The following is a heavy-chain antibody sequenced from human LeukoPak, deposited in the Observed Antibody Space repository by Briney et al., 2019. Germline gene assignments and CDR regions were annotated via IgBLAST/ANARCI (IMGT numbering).Heavy chain of an antibody. J-gene: IGHJ4*02. V-gene: IGHV1-2*02. CDR1: GYTFTGFY. CDR2: INPDSGGT. Sequence: GASVKVSCKASGYTFTGFYMHWVRQAPGQGLEWMGWINPDSGGTNYAQKFQGRVTVTRDTSISTAYMELSRLTSDDTAVYYCARLNSGYDYFDYWDQGTLVTVSS. CDR3: ARLNSGYDYFDY. D-gene: IGHD5-12*01.